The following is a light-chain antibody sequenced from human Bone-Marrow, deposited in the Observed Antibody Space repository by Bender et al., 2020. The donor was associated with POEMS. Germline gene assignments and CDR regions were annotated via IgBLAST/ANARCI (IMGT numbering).Light chain of an antibody. CDR1: YSDVGGYDL. CDR2: DVT. Sequence: QSALTQPASVSGSPGQSITVSCTGTYSDVGGYDLVSWYQQHPGKAPKLIIYDVTKRPSGVPDRFSGSKSDSTASLTVSGLQADDEADYYCAAYTHTTVVFGGGTRLTVL. CDR3: AAYTHTTVV. V-gene: IGLV2-14*02. J-gene: IGLJ2*01.